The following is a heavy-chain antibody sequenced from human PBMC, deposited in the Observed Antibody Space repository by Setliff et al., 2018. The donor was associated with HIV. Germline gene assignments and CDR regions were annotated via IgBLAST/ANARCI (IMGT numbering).Heavy chain of an antibody. Sequence: SETLSLTCTVSGGSISSSRYYWGWIRQPPGKGLEWIGTIYYSGSTFYNPSFKSRVTMSVDTSKNQFSLRSEDTAIYYCARGLPRGSGSLPFGAFDIWGQGTMVTVSS. V-gene: IGHV4-39*01. J-gene: IGHJ3*02. CDR2: IYYSGST. CDR3: ARGLPRGSGSLPFGAFDI. CDR1: GGSISSSRYY. D-gene: IGHD3-10*01.